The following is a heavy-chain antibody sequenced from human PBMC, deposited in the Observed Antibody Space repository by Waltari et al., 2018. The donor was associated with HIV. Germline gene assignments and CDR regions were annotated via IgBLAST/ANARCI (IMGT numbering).Heavy chain of an antibody. V-gene: IGHV4-59*08. CDR1: GGSVTNNY. CDR3: ARHSGSMGGAFDV. D-gene: IGHD3-10*01. CDR2: LYHSGST. Sequence: QLQLQESGPGLAKPSETLSLTCTVSGGSVTNNYWSWIRQPPGKGLEWIGYLYHSGSTNYNPSLKSRVTTSVDTSKNRFSLNLTSVTAADTAVYYCARHSGSMGGAFDVWGQGTMVTVSS. J-gene: IGHJ3*01.